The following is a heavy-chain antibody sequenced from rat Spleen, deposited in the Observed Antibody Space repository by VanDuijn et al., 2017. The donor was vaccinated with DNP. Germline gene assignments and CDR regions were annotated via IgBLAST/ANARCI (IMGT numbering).Heavy chain of an antibody. D-gene: IGHD1-4*01. CDR2: INTGSENT. V-gene: IGHV1-43*01. J-gene: IGHJ2*01. CDR1: GYSFTNSY. CDR3: ARWGGPGYFDY. Sequence: QVQLQQSGAELAKPGSSVKISCKASGYSFTNSYIGWIKQTTGQGLDFIGYINTGSENTNYNEKFKGKATLNVYKSSSTAFMQLSSLTPGDSAVYYCARWGGPGYFDYWGERVIVSVSS.